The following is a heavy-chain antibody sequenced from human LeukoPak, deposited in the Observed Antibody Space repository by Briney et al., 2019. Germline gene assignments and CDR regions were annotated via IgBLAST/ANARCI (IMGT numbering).Heavy chain of an antibody. CDR3: AKDLYDSSGYYLYYFDY. CDR1: GFTFSSYA. CDR2: ISGSGDST. Sequence: GGSLRLSCAASGFTFSSYAMSWVRQAPGKGLEWVSAISGSGDSTYYADSVKGRFTISRDNSKNTLYLQMNSLRAEDTAVYYCAKDLYDSSGYYLYYFDYWGQGTLVTVSS. V-gene: IGHV3-23*01. J-gene: IGHJ4*02. D-gene: IGHD3-22*01.